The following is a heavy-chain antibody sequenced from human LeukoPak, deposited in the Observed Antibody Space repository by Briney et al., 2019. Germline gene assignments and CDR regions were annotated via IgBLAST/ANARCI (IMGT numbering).Heavy chain of an antibody. CDR3: ARSTMIVVVRGEHAFDI. CDR2: INPSGGST. J-gene: IGHJ3*02. CDR1: GYTFTSYY. V-gene: IGHV1-46*01. Sequence: GASVKVSCKASGYTFTSYYMHWVRQVPGQGLEWMGIINPSGGSTSYAQKFQGRVTMTRDTSTSTVYMELSSLRSEDTAVYYCARSTMIVVVRGEHAFDIWGQGTMVTVSS. D-gene: IGHD3-22*01.